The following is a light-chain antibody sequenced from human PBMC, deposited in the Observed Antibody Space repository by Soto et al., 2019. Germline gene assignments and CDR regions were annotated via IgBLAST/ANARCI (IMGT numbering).Light chain of an antibody. CDR2: AAS. CDR3: QQSYSTPRT. CDR1: KSISSY. Sequence: DIQITHSPSSLSASVGDRVTINCRASKSISSYLNWYQQKPGKAPKLLIYAASSLQSGVPSRFSGSGSGTDFTLTISSLQPEDFATYYCQQSYSTPRTFGQGTKVEFK. V-gene: IGKV1-39*01. J-gene: IGKJ1*01.